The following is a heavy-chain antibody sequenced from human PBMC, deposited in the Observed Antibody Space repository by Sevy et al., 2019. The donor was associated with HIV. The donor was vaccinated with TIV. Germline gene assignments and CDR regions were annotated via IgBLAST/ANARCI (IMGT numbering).Heavy chain of an antibody. CDR3: AGGYALGLHYGMDV. Sequence: SETLSLTCTVSGGSISSSYWNWIRQPPGKGLEWIGHIYYSGSTKYNPSLKSRVTISVDTSKNKFSLKLSSVTAADTAVYYCAGGYALGLHYGMDVWGQGTTVTVSS. CDR2: IYYSGST. J-gene: IGHJ6*02. D-gene: IGHD1-1*01. CDR1: GGSISSSY. V-gene: IGHV4-59*01.